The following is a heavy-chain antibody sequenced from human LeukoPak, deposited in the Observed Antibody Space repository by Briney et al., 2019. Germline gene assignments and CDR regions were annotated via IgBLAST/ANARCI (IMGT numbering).Heavy chain of an antibody. V-gene: IGHV3-30*02. CDR1: GFTFSSYG. CDR3: AKDSGYSSSFLDY. Sequence: LGGSLRLSCAASGFTFSSYGMHWVRQAPGKGLEWVAVIWYGGSNKYYADSVKGRFTISRDNSKNTLYLQMNSLRAEDTAVYYCAKDSGYSSSFLDYWGQGTLVTVSS. J-gene: IGHJ4*02. CDR2: IWYGGSNK. D-gene: IGHD6-6*01.